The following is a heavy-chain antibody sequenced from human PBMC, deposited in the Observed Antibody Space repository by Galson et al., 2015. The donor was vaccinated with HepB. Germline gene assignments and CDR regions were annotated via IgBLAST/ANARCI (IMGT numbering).Heavy chain of an antibody. CDR3: ARIDYYDSSGYYSDAFDI. CDR1: GGSISSGGYY. V-gene: IGHV4-31*03. D-gene: IGHD3-22*01. Sequence: TLSLTCTVSGGSISSGGYYWSWIRQHPGKGLEWIGYIYYSGSTYYNPSLKSRVTISVDTSKNQFSLKLSSVTAADTAVYYCARIDYYDSSGYYSDAFDIWGQGTMVTVSS. J-gene: IGHJ3*02. CDR2: IYYSGST.